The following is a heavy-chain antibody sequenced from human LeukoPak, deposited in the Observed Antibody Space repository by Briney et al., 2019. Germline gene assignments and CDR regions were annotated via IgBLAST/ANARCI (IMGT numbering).Heavy chain of an antibody. CDR3: VRYCNGGSCYRDAFDI. CDR2: ISSSGDTI. Sequence: RGSLRLSCAASGFIFSDYYMSWMRQAPGKGLEWISYISSSGDTIYYADSVKGRFTISRDNSKNTLYLQMNSLRAEDTAVYYCVRYCNGGSCYRDAFDIWGQGTMVTVSS. D-gene: IGHD2-15*01. J-gene: IGHJ3*02. CDR1: GFIFSDYY. V-gene: IGHV3-11*04.